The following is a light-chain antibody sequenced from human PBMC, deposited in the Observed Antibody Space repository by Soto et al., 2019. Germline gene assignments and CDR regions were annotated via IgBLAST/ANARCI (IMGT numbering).Light chain of an antibody. J-gene: IGLJ3*02. Sequence: NFMLTQPHSVSESPGKTVTISCTRSRGSIASKSVHWYQQRPGSAPTTVIYEDNRRPSGVPDRFSGSIDRASNSASLTISGLKTEDEADYYCQSYDSSNPWVFGGGTKLTVL. CDR2: EDN. CDR1: RGSIASKS. CDR3: QSYDSSNPWV. V-gene: IGLV6-57*04.